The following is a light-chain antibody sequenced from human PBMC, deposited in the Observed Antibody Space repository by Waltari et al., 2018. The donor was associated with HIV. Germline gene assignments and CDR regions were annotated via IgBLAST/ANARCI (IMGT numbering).Light chain of an antibody. V-gene: IGKV3-11*01. CDR2: DAV. CDR3: QQRGDWPPMYT. CDR1: PSVSTY. Sequence: EIVLTQSPGTLSLSPGETATLSCRASPSVSTYLAWYQQKPGQAPRLLIYDAVRRATGIPDRFSGSGSGTDFTLTISALEPGDFAVYYCQQRGDWPPMYTFGQGTKLQIK. J-gene: IGKJ2*01.